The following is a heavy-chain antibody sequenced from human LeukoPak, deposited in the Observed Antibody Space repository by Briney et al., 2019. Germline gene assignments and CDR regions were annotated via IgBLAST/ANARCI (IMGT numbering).Heavy chain of an antibody. CDR1: GFTFSDYY. J-gene: IGHJ4*02. V-gene: IGHV3-11*06. CDR3: ARVGSTAEAETPDY. D-gene: IGHD6-13*01. Sequence: PGGSLRLSCAASGFTFSDYYMSWSRQAPGKGLEWLSYISRSGSHTPYADSVKGRFTVSRDNAKNSLSLELNSLRVDDTAIYYCARVGSTAEAETPDYWGQGTLVTVSS. CDR2: ISRSGSHT.